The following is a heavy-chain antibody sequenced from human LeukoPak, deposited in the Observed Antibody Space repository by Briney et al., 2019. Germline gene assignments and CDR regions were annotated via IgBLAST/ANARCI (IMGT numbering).Heavy chain of an antibody. CDR1: GFTFSSYG. CDR3: AKDHRASIVGATPYFDY. J-gene: IGHJ4*02. V-gene: IGHV3-30*18. D-gene: IGHD1-26*01. Sequence: GGSLRLSCAASGFTFSSYGMHWVRQAPGKGLEWVAVISYDGSNKYYGDSVKGRFTISRDNSKNTLYLQMNSLRAEDTAVYYCAKDHRASIVGATPYFDYWGQGTLVTVSS. CDR2: ISYDGSNK.